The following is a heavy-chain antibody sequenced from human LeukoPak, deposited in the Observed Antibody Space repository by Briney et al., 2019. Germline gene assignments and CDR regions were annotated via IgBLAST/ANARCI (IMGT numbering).Heavy chain of an antibody. CDR3: ASSISSSWARGFDP. CDR2: IYYSGST. J-gene: IGHJ5*02. Sequence: PSETLSLSCTVSGGSISSSSYYWGWIRQPPGKGLEWIGSIYYSGSTYYNPSLKSRVTISVDTSKNQFSLKLSSVTAADTAVYYCASSISSSWARGFDPWGQGTLVTVSS. CDR1: GGSISSSSYY. D-gene: IGHD6-13*01. V-gene: IGHV4-39*01.